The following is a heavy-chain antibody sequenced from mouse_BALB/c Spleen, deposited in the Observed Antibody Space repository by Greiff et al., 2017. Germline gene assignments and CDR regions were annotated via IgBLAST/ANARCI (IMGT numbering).Heavy chain of an antibody. CDR2: ISSGGSYT. Sequence: EVMLVESGGGLVKPGGSLKLSCAASGFTFSSYTMSWVRQTPEKRLEWVATISSGGSYTYYPDSVKGRFTISRDNAKNTLYLQMSSLKSEDTAMYYCTRGDYGNFPWFAYWGQGTLVTVSA. D-gene: IGHD2-1*01. CDR3: TRGDYGNFPWFAY. CDR1: GFTFSSYT. J-gene: IGHJ3*01. V-gene: IGHV5-6-4*01.